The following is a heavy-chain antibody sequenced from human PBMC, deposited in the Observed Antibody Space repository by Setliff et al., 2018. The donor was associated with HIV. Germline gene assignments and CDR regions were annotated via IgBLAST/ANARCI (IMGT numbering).Heavy chain of an antibody. CDR1: GGSFSGYY. D-gene: IGHD4-4*01. J-gene: IGHJ6*02. Sequence: SETLSLTCAVYGGSFSGYYWSWIRQPPGKGLEWIGEINHSGSTNYNPSLKSRVTISVDTSKNQFSLKLSSVTAADTAVYYCAREFRVTAYYYYGMDVWGQGTTVTVSS. CDR2: INHSGST. V-gene: IGHV4-34*01. CDR3: AREFRVTAYYYYGMDV.